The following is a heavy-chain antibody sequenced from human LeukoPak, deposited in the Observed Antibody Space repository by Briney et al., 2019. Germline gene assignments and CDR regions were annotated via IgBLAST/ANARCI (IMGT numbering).Heavy chain of an antibody. J-gene: IGHJ4*02. V-gene: IGHV3-23*01. CDR3: AKGGLSSGWYVYYFDY. CDR1: GFTFSSYW. CDR2: ISGSGGST. D-gene: IGHD6-19*01. Sequence: GGSLRLSCAASGFTFSSYWMSWVRQAPGKGLEWVSAISGSGGSTYYADSVKGRFTISRDNSKDTLYLQMNSLRAEDTAVYYCAKGGLSSGWYVYYFDYWGQGTLVTVSS.